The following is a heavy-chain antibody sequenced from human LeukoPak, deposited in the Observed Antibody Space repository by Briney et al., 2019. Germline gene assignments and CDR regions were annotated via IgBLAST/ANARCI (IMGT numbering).Heavy chain of an antibody. V-gene: IGHV1-18*01. CDR2: ISAYNGNK. CDR1: GYTFTSYG. D-gene: IGHD3-10*01. Sequence: GASVKVSCKGSGYTFTSYGISWVRQAPGEGVEGMGWISAYNGNKKYAKKLEGRVTMNTDTSKSTAYMEMKSLRSDDAAVYYCARDGLIWSYLFYYWGQGTLVTVSS. CDR3: ARDGLIWSYLFYY. J-gene: IGHJ4*02.